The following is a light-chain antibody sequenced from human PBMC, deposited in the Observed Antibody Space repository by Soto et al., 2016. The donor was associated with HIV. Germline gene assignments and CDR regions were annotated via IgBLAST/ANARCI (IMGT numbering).Light chain of an antibody. CDR2: QDT. J-gene: IGLJ2*01. CDR1: KLGNKY. CDR3: QAWDSSTARVV. V-gene: IGLV3-1*01. Sequence: SYELTQPPSVSVSPGXTASITCSGDKLGNKYACWYQQKPGQSPVLVIFQDTKRPSGIPERFSGSNSGNTATLTISETQAMDEADYYCQAWDSSTARVVFGGGTKLTV.